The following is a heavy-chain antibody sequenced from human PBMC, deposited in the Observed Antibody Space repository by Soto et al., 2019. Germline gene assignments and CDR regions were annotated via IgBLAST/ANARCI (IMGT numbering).Heavy chain of an antibody. CDR2: IYSGSSS. CDR1: GFTVSSNY. J-gene: IGHJ4*02. V-gene: IGHV3-53*01. CDR3: ARAAGTFVDY. Sequence: EVQLVESGGGLIQPGGSLRLSCAASGFTVSSNYMNWVRQPPGKGLEWVSIIYSGSSSYYADSVKGRFTISRDNSKNTLYLQMNSLRAEDTAVYYCARAAGTFVDYWGQGTLVTVSS. D-gene: IGHD6-13*01.